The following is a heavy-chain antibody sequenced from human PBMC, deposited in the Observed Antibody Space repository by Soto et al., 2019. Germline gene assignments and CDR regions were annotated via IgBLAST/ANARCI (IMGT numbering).Heavy chain of an antibody. Sequence: GSLRLSCAASGFTFSSYGMHWVRQAPGKGLEWVAVIWYDGSNKYYADSVKGRFTISRDNSKNTLYLQMNSLRAEDTAVYYCARDYDSSGYPRYYFDYWGQGT. CDR2: IWYDGSNK. CDR1: GFTFSSYG. J-gene: IGHJ4*02. CDR3: ARDYDSSGYPRYYFDY. V-gene: IGHV3-33*01. D-gene: IGHD3-22*01.